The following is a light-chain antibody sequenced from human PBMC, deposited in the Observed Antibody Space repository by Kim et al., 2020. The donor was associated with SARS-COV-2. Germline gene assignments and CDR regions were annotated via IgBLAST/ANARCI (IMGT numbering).Light chain of an antibody. V-gene: IGLV3-1*01. CDR3: QAWESSIL. CDR2: QDS. J-gene: IGLJ2*01. Sequence: SYELTQPPSVSVSPGQTASITCSGDKLGDKYACWYQQKPGQSPVLVIYQDSKRPSGIPERFSGSNSGNTATLTISGTQAMDEADYYCQAWESSILFGGGTQLTVL. CDR1: KLGDKY.